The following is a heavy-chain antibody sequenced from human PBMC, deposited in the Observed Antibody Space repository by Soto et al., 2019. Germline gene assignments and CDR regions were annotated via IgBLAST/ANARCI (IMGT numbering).Heavy chain of an antibody. J-gene: IGHJ4*02. CDR3: AGNSGTYSFDY. D-gene: IGHD1-26*01. Sequence: QVQLQESGPGRVKPSGTLSLTCAVSGGFISGSNWWSWVRQPPGKGLEWIGEIYLSGITNDNPSLKSRVTISVDKSKNQFSLNLSSVAAADTAVYYCAGNSGTYSFDYWGQGTLVTVSS. CDR2: IYLSGIT. V-gene: IGHV4-4*02. CDR1: GGFISGSNW.